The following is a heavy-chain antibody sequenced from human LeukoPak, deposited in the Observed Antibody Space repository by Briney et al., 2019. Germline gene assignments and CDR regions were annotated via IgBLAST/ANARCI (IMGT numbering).Heavy chain of an antibody. J-gene: IGHJ4*02. CDR3: ARDGTPPIYCSGGSCYGNFDY. CDR2: ISSSSSYI. Sequence: GGSLRLSSAASGFTFSSYSMNWVRQAPGKGLEWVSSISSSSSYIYYADSVKGRFTISRDNAKNSLYLQMNSLRAEDTAVYYCARDGTPPIYCSGGSCYGNFDYWGQGTLVTVSS. CDR1: GFTFSSYS. D-gene: IGHD2-15*01. V-gene: IGHV3-21*01.